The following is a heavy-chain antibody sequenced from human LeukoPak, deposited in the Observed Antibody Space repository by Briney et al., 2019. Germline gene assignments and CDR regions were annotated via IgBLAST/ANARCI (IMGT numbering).Heavy chain of an antibody. CDR1: GDSINNYY. Sequence: SETLSLTCTISGDSINNYYWSWIRQPPGKGLEWIGYIYYSGSTNYNPSLKSRVTISVDTSKNQFSLKLSSVTAADTAVYYCARRGYYFEYFQHWGQGTLVTVSS. CDR2: IYYSGST. CDR3: ARRGYYFEYFQH. J-gene: IGHJ1*01. V-gene: IGHV4-59*01. D-gene: IGHD3-22*01.